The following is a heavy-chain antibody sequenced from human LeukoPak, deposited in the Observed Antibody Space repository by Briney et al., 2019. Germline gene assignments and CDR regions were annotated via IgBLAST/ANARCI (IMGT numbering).Heavy chain of an antibody. V-gene: IGHV3-21*01. CDR2: ISSSSSYI. Sequence: GGSLRLSCAASGFTFSSYSMNWVRQAPGKGLEWVSSISSSSSYIYYADSVKGRFTISRDNAKNSLYLQMNSLRAEDTAVYYCARGGVAAAFGDYWGQGTLVTVSS. D-gene: IGHD6-13*01. CDR1: GFTFSSYS. CDR3: ARGGVAAAFGDY. J-gene: IGHJ4*02.